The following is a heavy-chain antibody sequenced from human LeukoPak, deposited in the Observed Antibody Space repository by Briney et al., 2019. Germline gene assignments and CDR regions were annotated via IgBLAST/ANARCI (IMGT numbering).Heavy chain of an antibody. CDR2: INHSGST. V-gene: IGHV4-34*01. CDR1: GGSFSGYY. Sequence: SETLSLTCAVYGGSFSGYYWSWIRQPPGKGLEWIGEINHSGSTIYNPSLKSRVTISVDTSKNQFSLKLSSVTAADTAVYYCARTLVAGTIGYWGQGTLVTVSS. CDR3: ARTLVAGTIGY. D-gene: IGHD6-19*01. J-gene: IGHJ4*02.